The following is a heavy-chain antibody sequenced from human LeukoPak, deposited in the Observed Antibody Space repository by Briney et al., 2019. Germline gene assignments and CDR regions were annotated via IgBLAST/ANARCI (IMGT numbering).Heavy chain of an antibody. Sequence: GGSLRLSCAASGFTFSSYAMHWVRQAPGKGLEWVAVISYDGSNKYYADSVKGRFTISRDNSKNTLYLQMNSLRAEDTAVYYCAREKRERGYSYGYLDYWGQGTLVTVSS. J-gene: IGHJ4*02. CDR2: ISYDGSNK. D-gene: IGHD5-18*01. CDR3: AREKRERGYSYGYLDY. V-gene: IGHV3-30*04. CDR1: GFTFSSYA.